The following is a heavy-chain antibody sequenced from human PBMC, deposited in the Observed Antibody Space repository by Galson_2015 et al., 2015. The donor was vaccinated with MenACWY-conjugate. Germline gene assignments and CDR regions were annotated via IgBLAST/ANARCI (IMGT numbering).Heavy chain of an antibody. D-gene: IGHD3-16*01. CDR3: ARVAGSEQDYGDFDL. CDR1: GFTFSIYT. Sequence: SLRLSCAASGFTFSIYTMNWVRQAPGKGLECVSSISSGSSYIHYADSVKGRFTISRDNTKNALYLQMNGLRGEDTAVYYCARVAGSEQDYGDFDLWGRGTQVTVSS. V-gene: IGHV3-21*04. J-gene: IGHJ2*01. CDR2: ISSGSSYI.